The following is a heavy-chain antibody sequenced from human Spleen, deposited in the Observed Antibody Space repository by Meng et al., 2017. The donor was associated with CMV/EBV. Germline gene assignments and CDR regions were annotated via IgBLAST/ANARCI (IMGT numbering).Heavy chain of an antibody. J-gene: IGHJ4*02. Sequence: SETLSLTCTVYGGSFSGYYWSWIRQPPGKGLEWIGYIYYSGTTNYNPPLKSRVTISVDTSKNQFSLKLSSVTAADTAVYYCLPEGCGGDCYSFDYWGQGTLVTVSS. V-gene: IGHV4-59*03. D-gene: IGHD2-21*01. CDR2: IYYSGTT. CDR3: LPEGCGGDCYSFDY. CDR1: GGSFSGYY.